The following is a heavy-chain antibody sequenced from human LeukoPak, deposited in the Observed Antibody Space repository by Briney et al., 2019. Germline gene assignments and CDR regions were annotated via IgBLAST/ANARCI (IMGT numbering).Heavy chain of an antibody. D-gene: IGHD2-2*01. CDR2: IGAYNGNT. J-gene: IGHJ4*02. V-gene: IGHV1-18*01. CDR3: AREGYCSGTTCDKPFDY. CDR1: GYTFTSYG. Sequence: ASVKVSCKASGYTFTSYGISWVRQAPGQGLEWMGWIGAYNGNTNYAQKFQGRVTMTTDTSTSTAYMELRSLRSDDTAVYYCAREGYCSGTTCDKPFDYWGQGTLVTVAS.